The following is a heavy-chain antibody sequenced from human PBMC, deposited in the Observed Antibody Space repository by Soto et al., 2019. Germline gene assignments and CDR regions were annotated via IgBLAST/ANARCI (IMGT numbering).Heavy chain of an antibody. CDR2: IYHSGST. Sequence: SETLSLTCAVSGYSISSGYYWGWIRQPPGKGLEWIGSIYHSGSTYYNPSLKSRVTISVDTSKNQFSLKLSSVTAADTAVYYCARVRRQWLVREWFDPWGQGTLVTVS. J-gene: IGHJ5*02. V-gene: IGHV4-38-2*01. D-gene: IGHD6-19*01. CDR3: ARVRRQWLVREWFDP. CDR1: GYSISSGYY.